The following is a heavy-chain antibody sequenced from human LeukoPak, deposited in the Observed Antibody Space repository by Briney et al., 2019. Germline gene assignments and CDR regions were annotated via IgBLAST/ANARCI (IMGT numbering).Heavy chain of an antibody. V-gene: IGHV4-39*01. J-gene: IGHJ4*02. D-gene: IGHD5-24*01. CDR1: GGSISSSSYY. Sequence: PSGTLSLTCTVSGGSISSSSYYWGWIRQPPGKGREWIGSIYYSGSTYYNPSLKSRVTISVDTSKNQFSLKLSSVTAADTAVYYCARQNVATTHFDYWGQGTPVTVSS. CDR3: ARQNVATTHFDY. CDR2: IYYSGST.